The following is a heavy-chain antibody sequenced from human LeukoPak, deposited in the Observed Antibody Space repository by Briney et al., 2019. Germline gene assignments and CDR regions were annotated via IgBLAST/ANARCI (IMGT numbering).Heavy chain of an antibody. CDR1: GGSFGRYA. CDR2: IVPILGTA. V-gene: IGHV1-69*13. D-gene: IGHD5-18*01. CDR3: ARSQGYSYGSSY. Sequence: SVKVSCKAPGGSFGRYAISWVRQAPGQGLEWMGGIVPILGTANYAQKFQGRVTITADDSTGTAYTELTSLRSADTAVYYCARSQGYSYGSSYWGQGTLVTVSS. J-gene: IGHJ4*02.